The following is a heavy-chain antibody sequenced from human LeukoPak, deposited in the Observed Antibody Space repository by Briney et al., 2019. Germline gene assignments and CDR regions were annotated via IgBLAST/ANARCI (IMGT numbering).Heavy chain of an antibody. Sequence: ASVKVSCKASGYTFTSCGISWVRQAPGQGLEWMGLISAYNGNTNYAQKLKGRVTMTTDTSTSTDYKELRSLRTDDPAVYYCARGAPRSQLLLGNYWGQGTLVTVSS. CDR2: ISAYNGNT. D-gene: IGHD2-2*01. CDR1: GYTFTSCG. J-gene: IGHJ4*02. CDR3: ARGAPRSQLLLGNY. V-gene: IGHV1-18*01.